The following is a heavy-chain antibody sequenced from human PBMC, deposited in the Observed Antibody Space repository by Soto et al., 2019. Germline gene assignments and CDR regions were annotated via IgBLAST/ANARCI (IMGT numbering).Heavy chain of an antibody. V-gene: IGHV1-69*13. CDR3: ARKMDYYDSSGQDY. Sequence: SVKVSCKASGGTFSSYAISWVRQAPGQGLEWMGGIIPIFGTANYAQKFQGRVTITADESTSTAYMELSSLRSEDTAVYYCARKMDYYDSSGQDYWGQGTLVTVSS. CDR2: IIPIFGTA. D-gene: IGHD3-22*01. J-gene: IGHJ4*02. CDR1: GGTFSSYA.